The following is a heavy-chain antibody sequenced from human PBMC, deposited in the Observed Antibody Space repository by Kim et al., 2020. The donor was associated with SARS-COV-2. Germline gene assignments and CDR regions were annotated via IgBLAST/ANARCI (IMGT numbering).Heavy chain of an antibody. CDR3: ARVLGYGWFDP. Sequence: GGSLRLSCATSGFTFNTYWMGWVRQAPGKGLEWVANIKPDEGEKFYVDSVKGRFTISRDNAKNSLYLQMNSLRVEDTAVYYCARVLGYGWFDPWGQGTL. V-gene: IGHV3-7*01. D-gene: IGHD3-16*01. CDR2: IKPDEGEK. CDR1: GFTFNTYW. J-gene: IGHJ5*02.